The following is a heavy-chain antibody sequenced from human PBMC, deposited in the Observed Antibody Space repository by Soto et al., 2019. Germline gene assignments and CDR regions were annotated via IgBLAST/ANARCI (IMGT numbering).Heavy chain of an antibody. Sequence: ESGPTLVKPTQTLTLTCTFSGFSLSTSGMCVSWIRQPPGKALEWLARIDWDDDKYYSTSLKTRLTISKDTSKNQVVLTMTNMDPVDTATYYCARLFLPYYCSSTSCPNEHWGQGTLVTVSS. V-gene: IGHV2-70*11. CDR2: IDWDDDK. CDR3: ARLFLPYYCSSTSCPNEH. J-gene: IGHJ4*02. D-gene: IGHD2-2*01. CDR1: GFSLSTSGMC.